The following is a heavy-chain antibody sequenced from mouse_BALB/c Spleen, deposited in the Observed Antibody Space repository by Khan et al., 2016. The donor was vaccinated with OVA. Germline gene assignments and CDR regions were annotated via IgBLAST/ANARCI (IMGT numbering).Heavy chain of an antibody. D-gene: IGHD2-14*01. V-gene: IGHV9-4*02. CDR1: GYTFTTAG. Sequence: QIQLVQSGPELKKPGETVRISCKASGYTFTTAGMQWVQKMPGKGLKWIGWINTHSGVPKYAEDFKGRFVFSLETSASTAYLQITNLKNEDTATYSCARGGAAYYRNDGGAMDYWGQGTSVTVSS. CDR3: ARGGAAYYRNDGGAMDY. J-gene: IGHJ4*01. CDR2: INTHSGVP.